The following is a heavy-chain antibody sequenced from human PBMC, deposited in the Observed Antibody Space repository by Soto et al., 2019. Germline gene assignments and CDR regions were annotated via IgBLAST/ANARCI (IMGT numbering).Heavy chain of an antibody. CDR1: GHSISSGYY. Sequence: SETLSLTCAVSGHSISSGYYWGWIRQPPGKGLEWIGSFYHSGSTYYNPSLKSRVTISVDTSKNQFSLKLSSVTAADTAVYYCARGEYYGSGNYFYYWGQGTLVTVSS. CDR2: FYHSGST. V-gene: IGHV4-38-2*01. CDR3: ARGEYYGSGNYFYY. D-gene: IGHD3-10*01. J-gene: IGHJ4*02.